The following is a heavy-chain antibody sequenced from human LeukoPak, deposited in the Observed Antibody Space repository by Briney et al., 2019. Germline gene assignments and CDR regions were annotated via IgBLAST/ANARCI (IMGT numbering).Heavy chain of an antibody. CDR3: ARSLRRAAARPTAYYFDY. CDR2: MNPNSGNT. Sequence: ASVKVSCKASGYTFTSYDINWVRQATGQGLEWMGWMNPNSGNTGYAQKFQGRVTITRNTSISTAYMELSSLRSEDTAVYYCARSLRRAAARPTAYYFDYWGQGTLVTVSS. J-gene: IGHJ4*02. D-gene: IGHD6-6*01. CDR1: GYTFTSYD. V-gene: IGHV1-8*03.